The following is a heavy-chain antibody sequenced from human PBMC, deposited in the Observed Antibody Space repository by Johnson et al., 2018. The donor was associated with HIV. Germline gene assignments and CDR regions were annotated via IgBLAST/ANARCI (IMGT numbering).Heavy chain of an antibody. Sequence: QVQLVESGGGVVQPGGSLRLSCAASGFTFSSYGMHWVRQAPGKGLEWVAFIRYDGSNKYYADSVRGRFTISRDNSKNTLYLQMGSLRAEDMAVYYCARAVGAPRAYEDDAFDIWGHGQWSPSLQ. CDR2: IRYDGSNK. V-gene: IGHV3-30*02. D-gene: IGHD1-26*01. CDR1: GFTFSSYG. J-gene: IGHJ3*02. CDR3: ARAVGAPRAYEDDAFDI.